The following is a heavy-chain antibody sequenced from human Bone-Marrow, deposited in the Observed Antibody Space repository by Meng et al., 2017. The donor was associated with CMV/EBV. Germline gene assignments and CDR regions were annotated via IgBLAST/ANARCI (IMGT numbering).Heavy chain of an antibody. D-gene: IGHD2-21*01. CDR1: GDSVSSNSAA. Sequence: SETLSLTCAISGDSVSSNSAAWNWIRQSPSRGLEWLGRTYYRSKWYNDYAVSVKSRITINPDTSKNQFSLQLNSVTPEDTAVYYRARDGGHCGGDCLTYYYYYGMDVWGQGTTITVSS. CDR2: TYYRSKWYN. V-gene: IGHV6-1*01. CDR3: ARDGGHCGGDCLTYYYYYGMDV. J-gene: IGHJ6*02.